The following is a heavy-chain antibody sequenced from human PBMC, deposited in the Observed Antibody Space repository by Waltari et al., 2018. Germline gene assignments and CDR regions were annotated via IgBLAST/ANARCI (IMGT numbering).Heavy chain of an antibody. CDR3: ARATAMVVVGMDV. CDR1: GFTFSSYA. CDR2: ISYDGSNK. Sequence: QVQLVESGGGVVQPGRSLRLSCAASGFTFSSYAMHWVRQAPGKGLEGVAVISYDGSNKYYADSVKGRFTSSRDNSKNTLYLQMNSLRAEDTAVYYCARATAMVVVGMDVWGQGTTVTVSS. J-gene: IGHJ6*02. V-gene: IGHV3-30-3*01. D-gene: IGHD5-18*01.